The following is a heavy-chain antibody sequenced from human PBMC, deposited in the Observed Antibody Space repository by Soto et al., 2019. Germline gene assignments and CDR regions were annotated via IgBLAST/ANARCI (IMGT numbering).Heavy chain of an antibody. CDR3: ARGVHKGRVSSAGTDY. CDR1: GFTFSSYW. Sequence: PGGSLRLSCAASGFTFSSYWMHWVRQAPGKGLVWVSRINSDGSSTSNADSVKGRFTISRDNGKNTLYLQMNSLRVEDTAVYYCARGVHKGRVSSAGTDYWGQGTQVTVSS. CDR2: INSDGSST. J-gene: IGHJ4*02. V-gene: IGHV3-74*01. D-gene: IGHD6-13*01.